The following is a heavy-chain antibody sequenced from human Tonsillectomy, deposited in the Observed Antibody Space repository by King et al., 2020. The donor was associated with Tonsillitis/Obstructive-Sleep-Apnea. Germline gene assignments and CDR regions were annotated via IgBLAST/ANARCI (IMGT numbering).Heavy chain of an antibody. J-gene: IGHJ5*02. CDR2: IIPILGIA. CDR3: ARGGEYCSNTSCPFDP. V-gene: IGHV1-69*10. D-gene: IGHD2-2*01. CDR1: GGTFSSYA. Sequence: VQLVESGAEVKKPGSSVKVSCKASGGTFSSYAISWVRQAPGQGLEWMGGIIPILGIANYAQKFQGRVTITAAKTTGTAYMELSSLRSDDTALYYCARGGEYCSNTSCPFDPWGQGPLLTVSS.